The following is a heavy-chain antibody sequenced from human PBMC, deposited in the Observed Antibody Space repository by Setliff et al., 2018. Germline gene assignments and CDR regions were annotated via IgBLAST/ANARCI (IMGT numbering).Heavy chain of an antibody. CDR3: VRDDADNYDAFDN. CDR2: IKQDGSTK. CDR1: GFTFSSYG. J-gene: IGHJ3*02. D-gene: IGHD3-22*01. Sequence: PGGSLRLSCAASGFTFSSYGMQWVRQAPGKGLEWVADIKQDGSTKYYLDSVKGRFTISRDNAKRSLYLQMNGLRADDTGVYYCVRDDADNYDAFDNWGQGTLVTVSS. V-gene: IGHV3-7*01.